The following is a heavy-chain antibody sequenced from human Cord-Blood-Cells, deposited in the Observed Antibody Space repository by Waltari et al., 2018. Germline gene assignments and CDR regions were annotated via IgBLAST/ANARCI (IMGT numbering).Heavy chain of an antibody. J-gene: IGHJ4*02. CDR2: ISAYNGNT. D-gene: IGHD1-1*01. Sequence: VQLAQPGAVVQKTAALVKVSATASSNTFTSYGISWLRQAPGQGLGWMGWISAYNGNTNYAQKLQGRVAMTTDTSTSTAYMELRSLRSGDTAVYYCARGQLERHYFDYWGQGTLVTVSS. V-gene: IGHV1-18*01. CDR1: SNTFTSYG. CDR3: ARGQLERHYFDY.